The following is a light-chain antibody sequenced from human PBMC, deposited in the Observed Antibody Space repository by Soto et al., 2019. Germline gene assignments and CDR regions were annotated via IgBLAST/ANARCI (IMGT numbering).Light chain of an antibody. CDR3: SSYSLSTAYL. Sequence: QSVLTQPASVSGSPGQSITISCTGTSGDVGGYDYVSWYQLHPGKAPKLMVFEVNNRPSGVSYRFSGSKSGNTASLTISGLQAEDEADYFCSSYSLSTAYLFXTGTKLTVL. CDR1: SGDVGGYDY. CDR2: EVN. J-gene: IGLJ1*01. V-gene: IGLV2-14*01.